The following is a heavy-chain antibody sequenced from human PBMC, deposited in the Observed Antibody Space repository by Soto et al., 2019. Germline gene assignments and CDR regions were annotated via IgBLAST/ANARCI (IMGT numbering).Heavy chain of an antibody. J-gene: IGHJ6*02. CDR3: AKARAAGNYYYYYGMDV. Sequence: GGSLRLSCAASGFTFSSYAMSWVRQAPGKGLEWVSAISGSGGSTYYADSVKGRFTMSRDNSKNTLYLQMNSLRAEDTAVYYCAKARAAGNYYYYYGMDVWGQGTTVTVSS. D-gene: IGHD6-13*01. CDR2: ISGSGGST. V-gene: IGHV3-23*01. CDR1: GFTFSSYA.